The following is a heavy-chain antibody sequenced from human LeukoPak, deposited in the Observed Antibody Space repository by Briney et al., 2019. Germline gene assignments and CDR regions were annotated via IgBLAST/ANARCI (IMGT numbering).Heavy chain of an antibody. D-gene: IGHD3-22*01. Sequence: ASVKLSCKASGGTFSSYAISWVRQAPGQGLEWMGGIIRIFGTRNYAQKFEGRVTITVDKSTSTAYMELSSLRSEETAVYYCAREQRYYYDSSGYLLDYWGQGTLVTVSS. CDR3: AREQRYYYDSSGYLLDY. CDR2: IIRIFGTR. J-gene: IGHJ4*02. CDR1: GGTFSSYA. V-gene: IGHV1-69*06.